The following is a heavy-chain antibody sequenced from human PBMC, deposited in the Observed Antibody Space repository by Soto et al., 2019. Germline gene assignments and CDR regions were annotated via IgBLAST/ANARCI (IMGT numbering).Heavy chain of an antibody. CDR3: AKGMEFGEKWASSPFAY. CDR1: GFTFSSYG. J-gene: IGHJ4*02. V-gene: IGHV3-30*18. CDR2: ISYDGSNK. Sequence: GGSLRLSCAASGFTFSSYGMHWVRQAPGKGLEWVAVISYDGSNKYYADSVKVRFTISRDNSKNTLYLQMNSLRAEDTAVYYCAKGMEFGEKWASSPFAYRGQGTLVAVSS. D-gene: IGHD1-26*01.